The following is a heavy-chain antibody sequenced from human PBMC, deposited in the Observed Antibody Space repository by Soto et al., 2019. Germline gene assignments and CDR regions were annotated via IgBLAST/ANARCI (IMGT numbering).Heavy chain of an antibody. V-gene: IGHV3-23*01. CDR3: ARIRGYWYGLDV. CDR2: ITGTGGNT. CDR1: GFTLSTYG. Sequence: VGSLRLSCAGSGFTLSTYGMTWVRQAPGKGLEWVSAITGTGGNTYYVDSVKGRFTSSRDNSKNMLYLQMNSVRVEDTAVYYCARIRGYWYGLDVWGQGTTVTVSS. J-gene: IGHJ6*02.